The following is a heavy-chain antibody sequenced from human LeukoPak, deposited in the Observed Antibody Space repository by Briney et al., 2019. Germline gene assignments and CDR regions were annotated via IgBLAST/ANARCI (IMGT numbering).Heavy chain of an antibody. D-gene: IGHD2-2*01. CDR1: GYSIRSVYQ. CDR3: ARDPRWLTPDCTSTSCYENYFDP. Sequence: SGTLAVACGVAGYSIRSVYQLAWLRQSPGNGLDWIATIYRSGSAHYNLPLKSRVTISVETSKNQFSLNMYSVTAADTAVYYCARDPRWLTPDCTSTSCYENYFDPWGQGTLVTVSS. CDR2: IYRSGSA. J-gene: IGHJ5*02. V-gene: IGHV4-38-2*02.